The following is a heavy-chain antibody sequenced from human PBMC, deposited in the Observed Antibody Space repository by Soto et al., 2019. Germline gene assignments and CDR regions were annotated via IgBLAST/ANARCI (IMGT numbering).Heavy chain of an antibody. Sequence: SEPLSLTCTVSGGSISSDYWSWVRQPPGKGLEWIGYIYFSGSTNYNPSLESRVTISLDASKTQFSLKLRSLTTADTAVYYWARVGGVPARSFDEWGQGTLVTVS. CDR1: GGSISSDY. D-gene: IGHD3-16*01. CDR2: IYFSGST. CDR3: ARVGGVPARSFDE. J-gene: IGHJ4*02. V-gene: IGHV4-59*01.